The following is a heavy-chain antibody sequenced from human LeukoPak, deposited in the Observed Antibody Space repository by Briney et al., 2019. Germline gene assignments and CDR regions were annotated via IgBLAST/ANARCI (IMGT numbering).Heavy chain of an antibody. Sequence: GGSLRLSCAASGFTFSNAWMSWVRQAPGKGLEWVGRIKNKADAGTAEYAAHVKGRFTISRDDSKNTVYLQMNSLEIEDTAMYYCTTEGLPGSFDYWGQGTLVTVSS. D-gene: IGHD4-11*01. CDR2: IKNKADAGTA. J-gene: IGHJ4*02. V-gene: IGHV3-15*01. CDR1: GFTFSNAW. CDR3: TTEGLPGSFDY.